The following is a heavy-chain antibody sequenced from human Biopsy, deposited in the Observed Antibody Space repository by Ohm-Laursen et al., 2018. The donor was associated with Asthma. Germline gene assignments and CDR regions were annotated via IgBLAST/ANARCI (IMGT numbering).Heavy chain of an antibody. V-gene: IGHV3-11*01. CDR1: GFAFNNSS. Sequence: SLRLSCAASGFAFNNSSMTWVRQAPGKGLEWVASISSSGSTKYPSESVLGRCTISRDNTQKSMSLELRSLRVEDTAIYYCARVLESSSWGPFYFFTLDVWGQGTPVAVSS. J-gene: IGHJ6*02. CDR2: ISSSGSTK. CDR3: ARVLESSSWGPFYFFTLDV. D-gene: IGHD6-13*01.